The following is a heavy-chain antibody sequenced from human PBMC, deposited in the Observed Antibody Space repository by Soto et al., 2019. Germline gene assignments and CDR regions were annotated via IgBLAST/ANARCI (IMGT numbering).Heavy chain of an antibody. Sequence: ASVKVSCKASGYTFSSYGTAWVRQAPGQGLEWMGWITAKKGNTNYAQKFQGRVTITADESTSTAYMELSSLRSEDTAVYYCASGEFDYDSSGYPYYFDYWGQGTLVTVSS. CDR1: GYTFSSYG. V-gene: IGHV1-18*01. J-gene: IGHJ4*02. CDR3: ASGEFDYDSSGYPYYFDY. CDR2: ITAKKGNT. D-gene: IGHD3-22*01.